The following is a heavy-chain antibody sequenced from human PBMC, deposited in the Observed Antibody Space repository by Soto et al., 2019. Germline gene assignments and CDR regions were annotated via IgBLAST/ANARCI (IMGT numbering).Heavy chain of an antibody. CDR2: INHSGST. CDR1: GGSFSGYY. V-gene: IGHV4-34*01. D-gene: IGHD2-2*01. J-gene: IGHJ5*02. CDR3: IVPAAGYNWFDP. Sequence: SETLSLTCAVYGGSFSGYYWSWIRQPPGKWLEWIGEINHSGSTNYNPSLKSRVTISVDTSKNQFSLKLSSVTAADTAVYYCIVPAAGYNWFDPWGQGXLVTVSS.